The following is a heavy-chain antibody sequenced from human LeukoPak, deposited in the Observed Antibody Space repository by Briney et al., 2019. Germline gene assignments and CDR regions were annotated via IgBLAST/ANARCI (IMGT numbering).Heavy chain of an antibody. Sequence: GGSLRLSCAASGFTFSSYGMHWVRQAPGKGLEWVAVISYDGSNKYYADSVKGRFTISRDNSKNTLYLQMNSLRAEDTAVYYCGTTAYYFDYWGQGTLVTVSS. CDR3: GTTAYYFDY. J-gene: IGHJ4*02. V-gene: IGHV3-30*03. CDR1: GFTFSSYG. CDR2: ISYDGSNK. D-gene: IGHD4-17*01.